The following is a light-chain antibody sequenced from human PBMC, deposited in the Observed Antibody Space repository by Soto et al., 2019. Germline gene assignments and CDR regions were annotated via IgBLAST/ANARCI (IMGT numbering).Light chain of an antibody. J-gene: IGLJ1*01. CDR3: ATWDDNLNGYV. CDR1: FSNIGSNT. V-gene: IGLV1-44*01. Sequence: QSVVTQPPSASGTPGQRVTISCSGSFSNIGSNTVTWYQQFPRTAPKLLIFSNSQRPSGVPDRFSGSKSGTSASLAIRGLQSEYEADYYCATWDDNLNGYVFGTGTKVTVI. CDR2: SNS.